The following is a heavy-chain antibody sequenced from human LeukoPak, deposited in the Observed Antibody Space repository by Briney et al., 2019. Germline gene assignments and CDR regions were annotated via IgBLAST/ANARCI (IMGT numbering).Heavy chain of an antibody. CDR2: ISYDGSNK. CDR1: GFTFSSYA. V-gene: IGHV3-30*04. J-gene: IGHJ6*03. CDR3: ARGYRMGRFDYYYYMDV. Sequence: PGGSLRLSCAASGFTFSSYAMHWVRQAPGKGLEWVAVISYDGSNKYYADSVKGRFTISRDNAKNSLYLQMISLRAEDTAVYYCARGYRMGRFDYYYYMDVWGKGTTVTVSS. D-gene: IGHD1-14*01.